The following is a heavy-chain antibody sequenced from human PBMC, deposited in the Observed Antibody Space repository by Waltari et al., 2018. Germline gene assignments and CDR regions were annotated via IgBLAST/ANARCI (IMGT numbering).Heavy chain of an antibody. D-gene: IGHD3-16*01. CDR3: ARSGGSTTGYCDY. J-gene: IGHJ4*02. Sequence: QVQLQQWGAGLLKPSETLSLTCAVYGGSFSGYYWSWIRQPPGKGLGWLGEINHSGMTNYTPSLKSLVTISVDTSKSQFSRKLSSVTAADTAVYYCARSGGSTTGYCDYWGQGTLVTVSS. V-gene: IGHV4-34*01. CDR2: INHSGMT. CDR1: GGSFSGYY.